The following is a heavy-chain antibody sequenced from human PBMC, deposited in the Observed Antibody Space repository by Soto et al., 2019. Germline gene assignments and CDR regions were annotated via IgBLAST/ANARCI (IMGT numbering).Heavy chain of an antibody. CDR3: ARHSIAAAGT. Sequence: PSETLSLTCTVSGGSISSSSYYWGWIRQPPGKGLEWIGSIYYSGSTYYNPSLKSRVTISVDTSKNQFSLKLSSVTAADTAVYYCARHSIAAAGTWGQGTLVTVS. D-gene: IGHD6-13*01. J-gene: IGHJ4*02. V-gene: IGHV4-39*01. CDR1: GGSISSSSYY. CDR2: IYYSGST.